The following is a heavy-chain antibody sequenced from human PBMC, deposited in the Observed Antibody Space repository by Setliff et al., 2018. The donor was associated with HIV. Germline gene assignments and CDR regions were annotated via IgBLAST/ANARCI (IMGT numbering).Heavy chain of an antibody. V-gene: IGHV3-30*18. CDR1: KFTFSYYG. CDR2: ISHDGGNK. D-gene: IGHD3-16*02. Sequence: GGSLRLSCAASKFTFSYYGMHWVRQAPGKGLEWVAVISHDGGNKYYADSVKGRFTISGDNSKNTLYLQMNSLRSEDAAVYYCAKDLRSYRCSIASCSHMDVWGKGTTVTVSS. CDR3: AKDLRSYRCSIASCSHMDV. J-gene: IGHJ6*03.